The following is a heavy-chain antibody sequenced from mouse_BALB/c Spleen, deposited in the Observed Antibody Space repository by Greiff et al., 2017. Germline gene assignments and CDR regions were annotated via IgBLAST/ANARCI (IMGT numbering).Heavy chain of an antibody. V-gene: IGHV5-6-5*01. CDR3: ARPLYGY. D-gene: IGHD1-1*01. CDR2: ISSGGIT. J-gene: IGHJ2*01. CDR1: GFTFSSYA. Sequence: EVKLVESGGGLVKPGGSLKLSCAASGFTFSSYAMSWVRQTPEKRLEWVASISSGGITYYPDSVKGRFTISRDNARNILYLQMSSLRSEDTAMYYCARPLYGYWGQGTTLTVSS.